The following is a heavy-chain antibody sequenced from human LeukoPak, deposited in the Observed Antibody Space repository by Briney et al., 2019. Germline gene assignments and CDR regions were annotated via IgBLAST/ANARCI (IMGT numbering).Heavy chain of an antibody. CDR2: INPSGGST. Sequence: ASVKVSCKASGYTFLSYYMHWVRQAPGQGLEWMGIINPSGGSTSYAQKFQGRVTMTRDMSTSTVYMELSSLRSEDTAVYYCAREPYCTNGVCSPTFDYWGQGTLVTVSS. CDR3: AREPYCTNGVCSPTFDY. V-gene: IGHV1-46*01. CDR1: GYTFLSYY. J-gene: IGHJ4*02. D-gene: IGHD2-8*01.